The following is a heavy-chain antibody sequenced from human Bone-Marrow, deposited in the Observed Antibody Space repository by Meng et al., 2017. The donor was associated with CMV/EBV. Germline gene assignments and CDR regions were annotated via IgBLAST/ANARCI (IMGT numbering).Heavy chain of an antibody. V-gene: IGHV1-2*02. D-gene: IGHD6-13*01. CDR1: GYTFTGYY. CDR2: IDPNSGGT. J-gene: IGHJ5*02. CDR3: ARDLGQQLVQGLLNWFDP. Sequence: ASVKVSCKASGYTFTGYYMNWVRQAPGQGLEWMGWIDPNSGGTNYAQKFQGRVTMTRDTSISTAYMELSRLRSDDTAVYYCARDLGQQLVQGLLNWFDPWGQGTLVTVSS.